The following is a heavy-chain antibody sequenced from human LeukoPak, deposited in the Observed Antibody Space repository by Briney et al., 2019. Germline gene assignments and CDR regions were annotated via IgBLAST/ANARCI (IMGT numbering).Heavy chain of an antibody. Sequence: SETLSLTCTVSGGSISSYYWSWIRQPPGKGLEWIGYIYYSGSTNYNPSLKSRVTISVDTSKNQFSLKLSSVTAADTAVYYCARAVTTMVRGVIIDYWGQGTLVTVSS. V-gene: IGHV4-59*01. CDR1: GGSISSYY. J-gene: IGHJ4*02. D-gene: IGHD3-10*01. CDR2: IYYSGST. CDR3: ARAVTTMVRGVIIDY.